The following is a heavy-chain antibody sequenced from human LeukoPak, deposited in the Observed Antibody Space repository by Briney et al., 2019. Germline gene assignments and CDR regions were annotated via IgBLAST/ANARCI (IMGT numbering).Heavy chain of an antibody. CDR3: AAAAVAVDY. CDR1: DGSFSGYY. D-gene: IGHD6-19*01. CDR2: INHSGST. Sequence: SETLSLTCAVYDGSFSGYYWSWIRQPPGKGLEWIGEINHSGSTYYNPSLNSRVTISVDTSKNHFSLKLTSVTAADTAIYYCAAAAVAVDYWGQGTLVTVSS. J-gene: IGHJ4*02. V-gene: IGHV4-34*01.